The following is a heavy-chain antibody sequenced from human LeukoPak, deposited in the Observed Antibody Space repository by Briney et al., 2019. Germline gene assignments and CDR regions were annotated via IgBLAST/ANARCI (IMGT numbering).Heavy chain of an antibody. CDR2: ISSNGGST. V-gene: IGHV3-64D*06. CDR1: GFTFSSYA. J-gene: IGHJ6*04. Sequence: GGSLRLSCSASGFTFSSYAMHWVRQAPGKGLEYVSAISSNGGSTYYADSVKGRFTISRDNSKNTLYLQMSSLRAEDTAVYYCVKGGTYSSSWYTYYYYGIDVWGKGTTVTVSS. CDR3: VKGGTYSSSWYTYYYYGIDV. D-gene: IGHD6-13*01.